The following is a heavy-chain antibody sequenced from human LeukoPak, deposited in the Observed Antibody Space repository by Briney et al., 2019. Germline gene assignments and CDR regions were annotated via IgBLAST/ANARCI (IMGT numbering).Heavy chain of an antibody. CDR2: INHSGST. CDR1: GGSFSGYY. D-gene: IGHD2-15*01. CDR3: AREDVVVVAAGYYSDY. J-gene: IGHJ4*02. V-gene: IGHV4-34*01. Sequence: SETPSLTCAVYGGSFSGYYWSWIRQPPGKGLEWIGEINHSGSTNYNPSLKSRVTISVDTSKNQFSLKLSSVTAADTAVYYCAREDVVVVAAGYYSDYWGQGTLVTVSS.